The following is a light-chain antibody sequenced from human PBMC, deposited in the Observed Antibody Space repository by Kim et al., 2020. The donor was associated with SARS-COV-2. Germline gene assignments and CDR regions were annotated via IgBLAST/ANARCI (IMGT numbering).Light chain of an antibody. CDR1: QSISNW. CDR3: QQYSGSSPP. V-gene: IGKV1-5*03. CDR2: AAS. Sequence: ASVGDRVTITYRASQSISNWLAWYQQKPGEAPKLLIYAASSLESGVPSRFSGSGSGTEFTLTINNLQPDDFATYFCQQYSGSSPPFGGGTKVDIK. J-gene: IGKJ4*01.